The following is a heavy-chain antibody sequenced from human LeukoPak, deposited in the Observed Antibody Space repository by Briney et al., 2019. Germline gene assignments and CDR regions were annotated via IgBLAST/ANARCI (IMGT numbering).Heavy chain of an antibody. CDR1: GGSFSGYY. J-gene: IGHJ4*02. D-gene: IGHD2-2*01. V-gene: IGHV4-34*01. Sequence: SETLSLTCAVYGGSFSGYYWSWIRQPPGKGLEWIGEINHSGSTNYNPSLKSRVTISVDTSKNQCSLKLSSVTAADTAVYYCASGGYCSSTSCYLFDYWGQGTLVTVSS. CDR2: INHSGST. CDR3: ASGGYCSSTSCYLFDY.